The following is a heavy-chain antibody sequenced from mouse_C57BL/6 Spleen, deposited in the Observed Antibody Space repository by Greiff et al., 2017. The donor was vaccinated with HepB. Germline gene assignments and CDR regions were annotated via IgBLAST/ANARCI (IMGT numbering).Heavy chain of an antibody. CDR2: IDPSDSYT. V-gene: IGHV1-59*01. CDR1: GYTFTSYW. Sequence: QVQLQQPGAELVRPGTSVKLSCKASGYTFTSYWMHWVKQRPGQGLEWIGVIDPSDSYTNYNQKFKGKATLTVDTSSSTAYMQLRSLASEDSAVYYCAISKAILYYAMDYWGQGTSVTVSS. J-gene: IGHJ4*01. CDR3: AISKAILYYAMDY.